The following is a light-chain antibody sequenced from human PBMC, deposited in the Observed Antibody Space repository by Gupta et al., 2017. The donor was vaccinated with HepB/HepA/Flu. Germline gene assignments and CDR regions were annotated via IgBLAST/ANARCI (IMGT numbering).Light chain of an antibody. CDR2: DAS. Sequence: EIVLTQSPATLSLSPGERATLSCRASQSVSSYLAWYQQKPGQAPRLLIYDASNRATAIPARFSGSGYGTDLTLTISSREPEDFAVYYCQQRSNWPPLTFGQGTXLEIK. CDR1: QSVSSY. V-gene: IGKV3-11*01. CDR3: QQRSNWPPLT. J-gene: IGKJ5*01.